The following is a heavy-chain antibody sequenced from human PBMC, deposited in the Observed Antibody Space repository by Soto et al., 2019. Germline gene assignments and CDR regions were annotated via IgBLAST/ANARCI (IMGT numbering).Heavy chain of an antibody. CDR3: ARYIYGQGFKA. CDR1: GDTVTNFD. V-gene: IGHV1-8*01. Sequence: QVQLVQPGAEVRKPGASVKVSCKASGDTVTNFDFNWGRQATGQGLEWIGWMRSNSGDTGHAHKFQGRVSMTRDTSMSTAYMELSSLRADDTAGYYCARYIYGQGFKAWGQGTLVFVSS. CDR2: MRSNSGDT. D-gene: IGHD3-3*02. J-gene: IGHJ5*02.